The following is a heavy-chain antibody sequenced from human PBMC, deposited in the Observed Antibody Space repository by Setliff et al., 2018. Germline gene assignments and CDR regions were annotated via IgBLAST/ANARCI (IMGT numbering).Heavy chain of an antibody. CDR1: GFIFSSYE. CDR2: ITTSGSAT. D-gene: IGHD5-12*01. CDR3: TRAGTGGYKSGFDY. V-gene: IGHV3-48*03. Sequence: GGSLRLSCAVSGFIFSSYEMNWVRQAPGKGLEWVSSITTSGSATYYADSMKGRFTISRDNAKNSVYLQMNSLEAEDTAVYYCTRAGTGGYKSGFDYWGQGTLVTVSS. J-gene: IGHJ4*02.